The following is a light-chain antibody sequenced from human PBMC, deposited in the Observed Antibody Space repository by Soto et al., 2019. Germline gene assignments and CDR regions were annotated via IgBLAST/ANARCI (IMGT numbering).Light chain of an antibody. CDR1: HDIRKY. Sequence: DIQMTQSPSSLSASVGDRVTITCQASHDIRKYLNWYQQKPGKAPKLLIYDASNLETGVPSRFTGSGSGTDFTFTNSSLQPEDIATYYCQQYENFPVTFGQGTRLESK. J-gene: IGKJ5*01. CDR3: QQYENFPVT. CDR2: DAS. V-gene: IGKV1-33*01.